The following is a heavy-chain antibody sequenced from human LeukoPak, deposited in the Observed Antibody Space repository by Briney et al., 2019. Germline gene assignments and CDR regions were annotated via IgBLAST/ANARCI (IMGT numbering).Heavy chain of an antibody. CDR1: GYTFTNYY. CDR3: ARDHFDSSGYYYLLGYFEH. D-gene: IGHD3-22*01. CDR2: IKPSGGGT. Sequence: ASVKVSCKASGYTFTNYYVHWVRQAPGQGLEWMALIKPSGGGTSYALKFQGRVTMTRDTSTSTAYMELSSLRSEDTAVYYCARDHFDSSGYYYLLGYFEHWGQGTLVTVSS. V-gene: IGHV1-46*01. J-gene: IGHJ1*01.